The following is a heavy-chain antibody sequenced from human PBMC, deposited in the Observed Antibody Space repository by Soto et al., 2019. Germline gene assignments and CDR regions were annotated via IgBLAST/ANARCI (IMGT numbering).Heavy chain of an antibody. D-gene: IGHD6-19*01. CDR2: IKQDGSET. Sequence: EVQLVESGGGLVKPGGSLRLSCAASGFTFSSYWMSWVRQAPGKGLEWVANIKQDGSETYYVDSLKGRFSISRDNAKNSLYLQMNSLRAEDTAVYYCARGTYSSGWYPDYFDYWGQGTPVTVSS. V-gene: IGHV3-7*03. CDR3: ARGTYSSGWYPDYFDY. CDR1: GFTFSSYW. J-gene: IGHJ4*02.